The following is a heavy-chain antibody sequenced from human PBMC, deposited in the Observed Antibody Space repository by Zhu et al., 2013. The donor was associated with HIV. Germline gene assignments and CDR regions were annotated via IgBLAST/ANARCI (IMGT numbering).Heavy chain of an antibody. Sequence: QVQLVQSGAEVKKPGASVKVSCKTSGYTFNGYYIHWMRQAPGQGLEWLGWINPHTGGTKFAQTFQGKVSVTRDTSISTVYMELTGLNSDDTAVYYCARDTIFAEESFSWFDYWGQGTLITVSA. CDR1: GYTFNGYY. D-gene: IGHD6-13*01. J-gene: IGHJ4*02. V-gene: IGHV1-2*02. CDR3: ARDTIFAEESFSWFDY. CDR2: INPHTGGT.